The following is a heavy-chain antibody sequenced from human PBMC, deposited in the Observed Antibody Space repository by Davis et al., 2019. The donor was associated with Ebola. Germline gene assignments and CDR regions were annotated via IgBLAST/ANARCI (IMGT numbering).Heavy chain of an antibody. V-gene: IGHV1-3*01. CDR3: ARDQRSCSSTSCLRDWFDP. CDR1: GYTFTSYA. Sequence: ASVKVSCKASGYTFTSYAMHWVRQAPGQRLEWMGWINAGNGNTKYSQKFQGRVTITRDTSASTAYMELSSLRSEDTAVYYCARDQRSCSSTSCLRDWFDPWGQGTLVTVSS. CDR2: INAGNGNT. D-gene: IGHD2-2*01. J-gene: IGHJ5*02.